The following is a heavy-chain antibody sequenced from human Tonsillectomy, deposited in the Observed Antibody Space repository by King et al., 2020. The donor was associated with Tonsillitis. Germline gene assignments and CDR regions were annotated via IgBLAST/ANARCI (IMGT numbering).Heavy chain of an antibody. CDR3: ARGSRYCSGGSCYPLDY. J-gene: IGHJ4*02. CDR2: MNPNSGNT. V-gene: IGHV1-8*01. D-gene: IGHD2-15*01. CDR1: GYTFTSYD. Sequence: VQLVESGAEVKKPGASVKVSCKASGYTFTSYDINWVRQATGQGLEWMGWMNPNSGNTGYAQKFQGRVTMTRNTSISTASIELSSLRSGDTAVYYCARGSRYCSGGSCYPLDYWGQGTLVTVSS.